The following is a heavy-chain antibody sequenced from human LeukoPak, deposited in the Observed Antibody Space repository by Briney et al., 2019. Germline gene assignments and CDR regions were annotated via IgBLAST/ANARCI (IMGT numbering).Heavy chain of an antibody. J-gene: IGHJ3*02. D-gene: IGHD3-22*01. CDR3: AAGYRESRGYNPLAFDM. V-gene: IGHV1-58*02. CDR1: GFTFTSSA. Sequence: GTSVKVSCKASGFTFTSSAMQWVRQARGQRLEWIGWIVVGSSNTKYAQKFQERVTITRDMSTSTAYMELSSLRSEDTAVYYCAAGYRESRGYNPLAFDMGDQGTMATASS. CDR2: IVVGSSNT.